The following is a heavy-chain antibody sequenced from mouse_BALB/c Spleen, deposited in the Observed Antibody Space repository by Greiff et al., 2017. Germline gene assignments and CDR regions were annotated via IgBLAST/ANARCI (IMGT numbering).Heavy chain of an antibody. V-gene: IGHV3-2*02. CDR3: AREDGYRYFDV. Sequence: DVKLQESGPGLVKPSQSLSLTCTVTGYSITSDYAWNWIRQFPGNKLEWMGYISYSGSTSYNPSLKSRISITRDTSKNQFFLQLNSVTTEDTATYYCAREDGYRYFDVWGAGTTVTVSS. CDR1: GYSITSDYA. J-gene: IGHJ1*01. D-gene: IGHD2-3*01. CDR2: ISYSGST.